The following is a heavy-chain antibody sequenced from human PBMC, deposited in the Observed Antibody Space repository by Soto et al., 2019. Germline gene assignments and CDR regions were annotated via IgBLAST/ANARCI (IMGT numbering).Heavy chain of an antibody. D-gene: IGHD2-2*01. CDR3: ARDSVVVPAAMPYYYYGMDV. V-gene: IGHV3-7*05. CDR2: IKQDGSEK. J-gene: IGHJ6*02. CDR1: GFTFSSYW. Sequence: GGSLRLSCAASGFTFSSYWMSWVRQAPGKGLEWVANIKQDGSEKYYVDSVKGRFTISRDNAKNSLYLQMNSLRAEDTAVYYCARDSVVVPAAMPYYYYGMDVWGQGTTVTVSS.